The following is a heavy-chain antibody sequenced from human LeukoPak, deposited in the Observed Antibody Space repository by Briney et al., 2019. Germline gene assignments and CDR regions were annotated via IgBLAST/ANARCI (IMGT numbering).Heavy chain of an antibody. Sequence: GGSLRLSCKASGFSFANDGMHWVRQAPGKGLEWVAVISYDGSNTYYGESVKGRFTISRDNSKNTLFLEMEGLRGEDTAVYYWAKDNGLGFWALTGNKRVGPWGQGTLVTGSS. J-gene: IGHJ5*02. CDR2: ISYDGSNT. V-gene: IGHV3-30*18. CDR1: GFSFANDG. D-gene: IGHD3-3*01. CDR3: AKDNGLGFWALTGNKRVGP.